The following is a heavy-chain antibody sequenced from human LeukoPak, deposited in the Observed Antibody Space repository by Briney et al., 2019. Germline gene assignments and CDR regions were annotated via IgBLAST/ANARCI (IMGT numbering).Heavy chain of an antibody. CDR3: ARGVDIVVVPAAISGSVYWFDP. J-gene: IGHJ5*02. D-gene: IGHD2-2*02. CDR2: INPSGGST. V-gene: IGHV1-46*01. Sequence: ASVKVSCKASGYTFTSYYMHWVRQAPGQGLEWMGIINPSGGSTSYAQKFQGRVTMTRDTSTSTVYMELSSLRSEDTAVYYCARGVDIVVVPAAISGSVYWFDPWGQGTLVTVSS. CDR1: GYTFTSYY.